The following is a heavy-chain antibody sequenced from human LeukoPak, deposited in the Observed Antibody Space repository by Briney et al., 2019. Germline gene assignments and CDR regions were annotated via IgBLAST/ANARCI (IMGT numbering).Heavy chain of an antibody. V-gene: IGHV3-23*01. D-gene: IGHD2-15*01. CDR2: ISCSGGST. Sequence: GGSLRLSCAASGFTFSSYDMNWVRQATGKGLEWVSGISCSGGSTYYADSVKGRFTISRDNSKNTPYLQMNSLRAEDTAVYYCAKPRVVVVVAATTGAAFDIWGQGTMVTVSS. J-gene: IGHJ3*02. CDR3: AKPRVVVVVAATTGAAFDI. CDR1: GFTFSSYD.